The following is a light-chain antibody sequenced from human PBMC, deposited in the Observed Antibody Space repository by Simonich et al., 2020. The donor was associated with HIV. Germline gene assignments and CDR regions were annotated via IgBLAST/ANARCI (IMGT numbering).Light chain of an antibody. V-gene: IGKV1-9*01. CDR1: QGISSY. Sequence: IQLTQSPSFLSASVGYRVTITCRASQGISSYLAWYQQKPGKAPKLLIYAASSLQSGVPSRFSGSGSGTDFTLTISSLQPEDFATYYCQQANSFPFTFGPGTKVDIK. CDR2: AAS. CDR3: QQANSFPFT. J-gene: IGKJ3*01.